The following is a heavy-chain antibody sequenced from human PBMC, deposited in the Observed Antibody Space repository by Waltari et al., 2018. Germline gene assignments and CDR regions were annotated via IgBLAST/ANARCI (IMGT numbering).Heavy chain of an antibody. CDR1: GFTFISYS. V-gene: IGHV3-48*01. J-gene: IGHJ4*02. CDR2: ISSSSSTI. D-gene: IGHD2-21*02. Sequence: EVQLVESGGGLVQPGGSLRLSCAASGFTFISYSLNWVRQAPGEGLEWVSYISSSSSTIYYADSVKGRFTISRDNAKNSLYLQMNSLRAEDTAVYYCARSLKGGNSQGYWGQGTLVTVSS. CDR3: ARSLKGGNSQGY.